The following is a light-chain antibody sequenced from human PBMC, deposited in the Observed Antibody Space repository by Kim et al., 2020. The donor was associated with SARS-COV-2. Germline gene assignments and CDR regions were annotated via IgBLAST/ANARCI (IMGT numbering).Light chain of an antibody. V-gene: IGKV3-15*01. CDR3: QQDNNFFRT. CDR1: QSVSNN. J-gene: IGKJ1*01. CDR2: GAS. Sequence: EIVMTQSPATLSVSPGERATLSCRASQSVSNNLAWYQQKPGQAPRLLIYGASTRATGIPARFSGSGSGTEFTLTISSLQAEDFAVYYCQQDNNFFRTFGQGTKVDIK.